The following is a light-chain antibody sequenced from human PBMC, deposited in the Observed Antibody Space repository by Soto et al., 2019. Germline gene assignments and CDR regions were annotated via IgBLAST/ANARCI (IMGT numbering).Light chain of an antibody. CDR2: DVS. J-gene: IGLJ1*01. CDR1: SSDVGGYNY. V-gene: IGLV2-11*01. CDR3: CSYEGSYTFYV. Sequence: QSALTQPRSVSGSPGQSVTISCTGTSSDVGGYNYVSWYQQHPGKAPKLMIYDVSKRPSGVPDRFSGSKSGNTASLTISGLQAEDEADYYCCSYEGSYTFYVCGTGTKLTVL.